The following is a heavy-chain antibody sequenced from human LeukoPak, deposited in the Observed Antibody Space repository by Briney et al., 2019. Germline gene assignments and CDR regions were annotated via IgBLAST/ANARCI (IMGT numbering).Heavy chain of an antibody. CDR3: ARAIDFYDSSGYQPYFAY. D-gene: IGHD3-22*01. V-gene: IGHV3-20*04. CDR1: GFTFNDFG. J-gene: IGHJ4*02. CDR2: INWNGDSI. Sequence: RPGGSLTLSCTASGFTFNDFGMNWVRHFPGKGLEGLSGINWNGDSIGYAASVKGRFTISRENGKNTLSLQMTSLGVDDTAIYYCARAIDFYDSSGYQPYFAYWGQGTPVTVSS.